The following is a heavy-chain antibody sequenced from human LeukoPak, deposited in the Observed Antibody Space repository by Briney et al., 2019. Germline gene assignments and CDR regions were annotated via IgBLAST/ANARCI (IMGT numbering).Heavy chain of an antibody. V-gene: IGHV4-39*01. Sequence: SETLSLTCTVSGGYISSSSYYWGWIRQPPGKGLEWIGSIYYSGSTYYNPSLKSRVTISVDTSKNQFSLRLSSVTAADTAVYSCARRPYTSGWYYYFDYWGQGTLVTVSS. CDR1: GGYISSSSYY. CDR3: ARRPYTSGWYYYFDY. CDR2: IYYSGST. J-gene: IGHJ4*02. D-gene: IGHD6-19*01.